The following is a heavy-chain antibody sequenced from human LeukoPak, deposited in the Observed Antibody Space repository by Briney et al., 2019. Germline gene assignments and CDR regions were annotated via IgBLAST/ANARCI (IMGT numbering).Heavy chain of an antibody. V-gene: IGHV4-39*01. CDR2: IYYSGST. CDR1: GGSLSSSSYY. CDR3: GATFGFSWFDP. D-gene: IGHD2-15*01. J-gene: IGHJ5*02. Sequence: SETLSLTCTGSGGSLSSSSYYWGWIRQPPGKGLEWIGSIYYSGSTYYNPSLKTRLTISVDTSKNQFSLKMSSVTAADTAVYYCGATFGFSWFDPWGQGTLVTVSS.